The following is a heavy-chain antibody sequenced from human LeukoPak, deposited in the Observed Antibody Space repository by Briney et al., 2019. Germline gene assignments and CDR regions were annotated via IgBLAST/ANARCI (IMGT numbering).Heavy chain of an antibody. Sequence: SQTLSLTCAISGXSVSSNSSAWNWIRQSPSRGLEWLGRTYYRSKWYDDYAVSVKSRITINPDTSKNQFSLQLKSVTPEDTAVYYCARDNSSSWYVDYWGQGTLVTVSS. J-gene: IGHJ4*02. CDR3: ARDNSSSWYVDY. CDR1: GXSVSSNSSA. V-gene: IGHV6-1*01. D-gene: IGHD6-13*01. CDR2: TYYRSKWYD.